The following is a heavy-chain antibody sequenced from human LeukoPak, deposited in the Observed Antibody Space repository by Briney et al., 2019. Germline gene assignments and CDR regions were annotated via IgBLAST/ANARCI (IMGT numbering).Heavy chain of an antibody. Sequence: GESLKISCKGSGYKFATYWIGWVRQMPGKGLEWMGIIYPGDTDTRYSPSLQGQVTISADKSISTAYLQWSSLKASDTAMYYCARHFMDYDSSGYYPLIDYWGQGTLVTVSS. CDR2: IYPGDTDT. J-gene: IGHJ4*02. V-gene: IGHV5-51*01. CDR1: GYKFATYW. D-gene: IGHD3-22*01. CDR3: ARHFMDYDSSGYYPLIDY.